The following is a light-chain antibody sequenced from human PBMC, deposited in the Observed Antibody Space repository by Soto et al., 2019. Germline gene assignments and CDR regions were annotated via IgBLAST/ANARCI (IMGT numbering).Light chain of an antibody. CDR3: QQYKRYPWT. CDR2: ATS. V-gene: IGKV1-5*03. J-gene: IGKJ1*01. CDR1: QSLSSW. Sequence: DIQMTQSPSTLSASVGDRVTITCRASQSLSSWLAWYQQKPGKAPKLLIYATSSLEIGVPSRFSGTESGTEYTPTINSRQQDDFATYYCQQYKRYPWTFGQGTKVEI.